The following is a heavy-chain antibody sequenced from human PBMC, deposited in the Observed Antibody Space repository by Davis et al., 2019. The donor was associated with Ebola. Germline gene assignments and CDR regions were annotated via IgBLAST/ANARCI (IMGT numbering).Heavy chain of an antibody. CDR2: IIPIFGTA. CDR3: ARDAIFGVVHPIYYMDV. CDR1: GGTFSSYA. V-gene: IGHV1-69*13. D-gene: IGHD3-3*01. Sequence: SVKVSCKASGGTFSSYAISWVRQAPGQGLEWMGGIIPIFGTANYAQKFQGRVTITADESTSTAYMELSSLRSEDTAVYYCARDAIFGVVHPIYYMDVWGKGTTVTVSS. J-gene: IGHJ6*03.